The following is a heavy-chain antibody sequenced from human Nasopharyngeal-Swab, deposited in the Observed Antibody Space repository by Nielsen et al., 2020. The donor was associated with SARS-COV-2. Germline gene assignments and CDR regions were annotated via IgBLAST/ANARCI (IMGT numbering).Heavy chain of an antibody. V-gene: IGHV1-46*01. CDR1: GYTFTSYY. J-gene: IGHJ3*02. Sequence: ASVKVSCRASGYTFTSYYMHWVRQAPGQGLEWMGIINPSGGSTSYAQKFQGRVTMTRDTSTSTVYMELSSLRSEDTAVYYCARDSSHDAFDIWGQGTMVTVSS. CDR2: INPSGGST. CDR3: ARDSSHDAFDI.